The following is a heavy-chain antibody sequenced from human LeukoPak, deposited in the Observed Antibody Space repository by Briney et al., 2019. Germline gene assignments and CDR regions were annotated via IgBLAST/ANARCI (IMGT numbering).Heavy chain of an antibody. CDR3: AGLYSSPSSRQDY. Sequence: PSETLSLTCTIFGVSISNSSFYWGWIRQPPGKGLEWIGSIYYSGSTHDNPSLKRRFTISVDTSQNQISLQLRSVTAADTAVYYCAGLYSSPSSRQDYWGQGALVSVSS. CDR2: IYYSGST. V-gene: IGHV4-39*07. J-gene: IGHJ4*02. CDR1: GVSISNSSFY. D-gene: IGHD6-13*01.